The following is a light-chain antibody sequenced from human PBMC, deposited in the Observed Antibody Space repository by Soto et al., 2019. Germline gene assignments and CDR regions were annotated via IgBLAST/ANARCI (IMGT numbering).Light chain of an antibody. CDR1: QTISDW. CDR3: LQYETYWT. V-gene: IGKV1-5*03. CDR2: KAS. Sequence: DIQMTQSPSTLSASIGDRVTITCRASQTISDWLAWHQQKPGKAPKLLIYKASSLESGVPSRFSGSGSGTEFSLTISSLQPDDFATYYCLQYETYWTFCQGTKVDFK. J-gene: IGKJ1*01.